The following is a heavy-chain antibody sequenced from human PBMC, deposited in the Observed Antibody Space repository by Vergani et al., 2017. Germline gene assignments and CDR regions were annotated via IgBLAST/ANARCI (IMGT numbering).Heavy chain of an antibody. CDR2: IRSKAYGGTT. J-gene: IGHJ3*02. CDR1: GFTFGDYA. D-gene: IGHD3-3*01. V-gene: IGHV3-49*04. CDR3: TRGSYSDFWSGRTLDAFDI. Sequence: EVQLVESGGGLVQPGRSLRLSCTASGFTFGDYAMSWVRQAPGKGLEWVGFIRSKAYGGTTEYAASVKGRLTISRDDSKSIAYLQMNSLKTEDTAVYYCTRGSYSDFWSGRTLDAFDIWGQGTMVTVSS.